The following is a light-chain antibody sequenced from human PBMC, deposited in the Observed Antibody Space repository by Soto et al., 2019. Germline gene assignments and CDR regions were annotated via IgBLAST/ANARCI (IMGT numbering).Light chain of an antibody. Sequence: EIVLTQSPGTLSLSPGERATLSCRASQSVSSSYLAWYQQKPGQAPRLLIYGASSRATGIPDRFSGSGSGTDFTLTISRLEPEDFAVYYCQQYDRSPETFGPGTKVDIK. CDR3: QQYDRSPET. J-gene: IGKJ3*01. V-gene: IGKV3-20*01. CDR1: QSVSSSY. CDR2: GAS.